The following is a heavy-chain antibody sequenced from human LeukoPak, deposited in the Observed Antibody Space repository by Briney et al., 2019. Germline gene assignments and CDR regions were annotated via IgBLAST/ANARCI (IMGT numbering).Heavy chain of an antibody. J-gene: IGHJ4*02. CDR1: GGSISSYY. CDR2: IYTSGST. CDR3: AVGERVVQGVRQYYFDY. V-gene: IGHV4-4*07. D-gene: IGHD3-10*01. Sequence: SETLSLTCTVSGGSISSYYWSWIRQPAGKGLEWIGRIYTSGSTNYNPSLKSRVTMPVDTSKNQFSLKLSSVTAADTAVYYCAVGERVVQGVRQYYFDYWGQGTLVTVSS.